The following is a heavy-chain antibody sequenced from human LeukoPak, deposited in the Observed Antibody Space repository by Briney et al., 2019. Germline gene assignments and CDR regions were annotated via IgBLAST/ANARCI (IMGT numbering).Heavy chain of an antibody. CDR2: ISSSGSTI. D-gene: IGHD3-3*01. CDR1: GFTFSDYY. V-gene: IGHV3-11*04. J-gene: IGHJ6*03. Sequence: GGSLRLSCAASGFTFSDYYMSWIRQAPGKGLEWVSYISSSGSTIYYADSVKGRFTISRDNSKNTLYLQMNSQRAEDTAVYYCARDVLRFLHYYMDVWGKGTTVTVSS. CDR3: ARDVLRFLHYYMDV.